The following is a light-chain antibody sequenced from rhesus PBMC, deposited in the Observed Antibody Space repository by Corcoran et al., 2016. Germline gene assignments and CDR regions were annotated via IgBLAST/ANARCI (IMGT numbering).Light chain of an antibody. V-gene: IGKV1-37*01. CDR3: QQYNSDPLT. J-gene: IGKJ4*01. CDR2: YAS. CDR1: QGISSY. Sequence: DIQMTQSPSSLSASVGDRVTITCRASQGISSYLAWYQQKPGKAPKPLIYYASNLESGVPSRLSGSESGTEITLTISILQPEDFATYYCQQYNSDPLTFGGGTKVEIK.